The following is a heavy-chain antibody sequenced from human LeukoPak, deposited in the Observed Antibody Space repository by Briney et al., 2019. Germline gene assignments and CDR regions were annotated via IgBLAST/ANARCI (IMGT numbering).Heavy chain of an antibody. D-gene: IGHD3-10*01. CDR1: GYTFTGYY. Sequence: GASVKVSCKASGYTFTGYYMRWVRQAPGQGLEWMGWINPNSGGTNYAQKFQGRVTMTRDTSISTAYMELSRLRSDDTAVYYCARDVRGITMVADYWGQGTLVTVSS. CDR3: ARDVRGITMVADY. CDR2: INPNSGGT. V-gene: IGHV1-2*02. J-gene: IGHJ4*02.